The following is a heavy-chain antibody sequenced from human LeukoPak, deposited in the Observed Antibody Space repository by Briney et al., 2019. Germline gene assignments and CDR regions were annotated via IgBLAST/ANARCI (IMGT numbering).Heavy chain of an antibody. CDR3: ASSHDRSGND. CDR2: IKYDGTHK. V-gene: IGHV3-7*01. CDR1: GISFSSYW. D-gene: IGHD3-22*01. J-gene: IGHJ4*02. Sequence: PGGSLRLSCVASGISFSSYWMAWVRQAPGKGLEWVANIKYDGTHKFYAGSVKGRFTISRDNAKNSLFLEMNSLTVDDTAVYFCASSHDRSGNDWGQGTLVTVSS.